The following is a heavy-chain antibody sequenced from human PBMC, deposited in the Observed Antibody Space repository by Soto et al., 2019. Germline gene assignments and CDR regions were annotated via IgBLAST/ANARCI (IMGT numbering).Heavy chain of an antibody. V-gene: IGHV2-26*01. CDR1: GFSLSNARMG. Sequence: SGPTLVNPTETLTLTCTVSGFSLSNARMGVSWIRQPPGKALEWLAHIFSNDEKSYSTSLKSRLTISKDTSKSQVVLTMTNMDPVDTATYYCARMVLRSRSAYYYYYGMDVWGQGTTVTVSS. J-gene: IGHJ6*02. CDR2: IFSNDEK. CDR3: ARMVLRSRSAYYYYYGMDV.